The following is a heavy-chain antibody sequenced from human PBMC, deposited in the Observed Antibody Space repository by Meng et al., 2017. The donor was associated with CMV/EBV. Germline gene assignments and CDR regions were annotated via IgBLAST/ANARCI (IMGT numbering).Heavy chain of an antibody. CDR3: ASLAGDY. CDR2: IYYSGST. CDR1: GGSISSSSTY. J-gene: IGHJ4*02. V-gene: IGHV4-39*07. D-gene: IGHD3-10*01. Sequence: QVRPQGAGPGLVKPSGTLSPTCTVSGGSISSSSTYWGWIRQPPGKGLEWIGSIYYSGSTYYNPSLKSRVTISVDTSKNQFSLKLSSVTAADTAVYYCASLAGDYWGQGTLVTVSS.